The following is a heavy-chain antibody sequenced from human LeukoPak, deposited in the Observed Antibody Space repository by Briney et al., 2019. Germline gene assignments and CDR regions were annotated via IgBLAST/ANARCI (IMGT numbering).Heavy chain of an antibody. CDR3: ARTSIYYYDSSGYYDY. J-gene: IGHJ4*02. Sequence: SETLSLTCTVSGGSISSDYWSWIRQPPGKGLEWIGYIYYRGSTNYNPSLKSRVTISVDTSKNQFSLKLSSVTAADTAVYYCARTSIYYYDSSGYYDYWGQGTLVTVSS. CDR1: GGSISSDY. CDR2: IYYRGST. D-gene: IGHD3-22*01. V-gene: IGHV4-59*08.